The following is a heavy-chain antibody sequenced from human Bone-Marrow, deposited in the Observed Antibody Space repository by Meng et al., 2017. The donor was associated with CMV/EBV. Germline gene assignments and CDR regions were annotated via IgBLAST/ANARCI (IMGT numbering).Heavy chain of an antibody. V-gene: IGHV3-7*01. J-gene: IGHJ4*02. CDR1: GFTFSSYW. D-gene: IGHD6-6*01. CDR2: IKQDGSEK. CDR3: ASSIAAHPVLFDY. Sequence: GESLKISCAASGFTFSSYWMSWVRQAPGKGLEWVANIKQDGSEKYYVDSVKGRFTISRDNAKNSLYLQMNSLRAEDTAVYYCASSIAAHPVLFDYWGQGNLVNVYS.